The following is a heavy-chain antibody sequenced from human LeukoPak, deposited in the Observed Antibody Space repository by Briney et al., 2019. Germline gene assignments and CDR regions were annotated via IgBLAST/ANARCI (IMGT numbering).Heavy chain of an antibody. J-gene: IGHJ4*02. CDR2: ISSSSSTI. V-gene: IGHV3-48*01. Sequence: GALRLSCAASGFTFSSYSMNWVRQAPGKGLEWVSYISSSSSTIYYADSVKGRFTISRDNSKNMLYLQMNSLRAEDTAVYYCAKEGSSWYRGYFDDWGQGTLVTVSS. CDR3: AKEGSSWYRGYFDD. CDR1: GFTFSSYS. D-gene: IGHD6-13*01.